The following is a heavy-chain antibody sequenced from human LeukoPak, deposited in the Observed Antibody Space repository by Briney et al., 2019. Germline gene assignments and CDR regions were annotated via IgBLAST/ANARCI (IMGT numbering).Heavy chain of an antibody. CDR3: ARSSTSFPLGV. Sequence: PSETLSLTCIVSGGSISSGGYYWSWIRQPPGKGLEWIGYIYHSGSTYYDPSLKSRVTISVDRSKNQFSLKLSSVTAADTAVYYCARSSTSFPLGVWGKGTTVTVSS. CDR2: IYHSGST. D-gene: IGHD2-2*01. J-gene: IGHJ6*04. CDR1: GGSISSGGYY. V-gene: IGHV4-30-2*01.